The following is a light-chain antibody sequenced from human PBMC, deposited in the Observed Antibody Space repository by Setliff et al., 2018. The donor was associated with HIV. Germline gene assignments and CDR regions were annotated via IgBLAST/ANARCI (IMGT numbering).Light chain of an antibody. Sequence: QSALAQPASVSGSPGQSITTACTGTSSDVGGYSYVSWYQQHPGKAPKLIIYEVRNRPSGVSNRFSGSKSGNTASLTISGLQAEDEADYYCISYAITNTLPFGTGTKVTVL. CDR1: SSDVGGYSY. J-gene: IGLJ1*01. CDR2: EVR. V-gene: IGLV2-14*01. CDR3: ISYAITNTLP.